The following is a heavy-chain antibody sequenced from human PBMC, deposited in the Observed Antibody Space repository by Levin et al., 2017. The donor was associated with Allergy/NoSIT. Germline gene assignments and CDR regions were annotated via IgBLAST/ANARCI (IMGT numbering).Heavy chain of an antibody. CDR2: IYYSGRT. J-gene: IGHJ4*02. CDR1: GASIRSSSYH. Sequence: SETLSLTCTVSGASIRSSSYHWGWIRQPPGTGLEWIGTIYYSGRTYYNPSLKSRVTISVDTSKIQFSLTLSSVTAADTAVYYCAKIAATGSRRFDYWGRGTLVTVSS. D-gene: IGHD6-13*01. V-gene: IGHV4-39*01. CDR3: AKIAATGSRRFDY.